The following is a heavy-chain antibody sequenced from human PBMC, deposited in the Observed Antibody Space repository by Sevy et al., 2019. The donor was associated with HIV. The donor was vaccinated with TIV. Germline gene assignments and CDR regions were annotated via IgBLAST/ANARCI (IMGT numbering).Heavy chain of an antibody. D-gene: IGHD6-19*01. V-gene: IGHV3-23*01. CDR2: ISSSGSNT. CDR1: VFNFISHA. Sequence: GGSLRLSCAASVFNFISHAMSWVRQAPGKGLEWVSSISSSGSNTYYADSVKGRLTISRDNSKNTLYLQMNRLRADDTAVYYCAKDQGSDHYYGMDVWGQGTTVTVSS. CDR3: AKDQGSDHYYGMDV. J-gene: IGHJ6*02.